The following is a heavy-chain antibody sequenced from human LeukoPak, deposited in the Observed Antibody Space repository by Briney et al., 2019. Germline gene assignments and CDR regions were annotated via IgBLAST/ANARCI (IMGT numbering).Heavy chain of an antibody. Sequence: ASVKVSCKASGYTFSGYSMHWVRQAPGQGLEWMGRINPNSGVTYYAQKFQGRVTLTSDTSITTAYMELSSLTSDDTATYYCARDASNWSAFDSWGQGTLVIVSS. CDR3: ARDASNWSAFDS. CDR2: INPNSGVT. CDR1: GYTFSGYS. V-gene: IGHV1-2*06. J-gene: IGHJ5*01. D-gene: IGHD1-20*01.